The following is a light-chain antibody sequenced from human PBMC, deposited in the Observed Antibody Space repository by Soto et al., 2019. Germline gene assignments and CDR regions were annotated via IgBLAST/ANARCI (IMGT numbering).Light chain of an antibody. CDR3: CSYAGSSIYV. Sequence: QSVLTQPASVSGSPGQSITISCTGTSSDVGSYNLVSWYQQNPGKAPKLIIYEVTKWPSGLSARFSASKSGNTASLTISGLQAEDEADYYCCSYAGSSIYVFGTGTKVTVL. CDR1: SSDVGSYNL. J-gene: IGLJ1*01. CDR2: EVT. V-gene: IGLV2-23*02.